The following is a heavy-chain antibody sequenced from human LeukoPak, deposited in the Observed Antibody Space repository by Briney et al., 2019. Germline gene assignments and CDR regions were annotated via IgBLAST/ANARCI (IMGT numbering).Heavy chain of an antibody. V-gene: IGHV1-18*04. CDR3: ARDYCSSTSCYLDY. J-gene: IGHJ4*02. CDR1: GYTFTGYY. Sequence: ASVKVSCKASGYTFTGYYMHWVRQAPGQGLEWMGWISAYNGNTNYAQKLRGRVTMTTDTSTRTAYMELRSLRSDGTAVYYCARDYCSSTSCYLDYWGQGTLVTVSS. D-gene: IGHD2-2*01. CDR2: ISAYNGNT.